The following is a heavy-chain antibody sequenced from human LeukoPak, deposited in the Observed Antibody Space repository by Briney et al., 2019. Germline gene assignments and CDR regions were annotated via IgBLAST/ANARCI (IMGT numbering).Heavy chain of an antibody. CDR3: AKPGHPMRIYSYGMDV. CDR1: GFTFSSYA. J-gene: IGHJ6*02. CDR2: ISGSGGST. V-gene: IGHV3-23*01. Sequence: PGGSLRLSCAASGFTFSSYAMSWVRQAPGKGLEWVSAISGSGGSTYYADSVKGRFTISRDNSKNTLYLQMNSLRAEDTAVYYCAKPGHPMRIYSYGMDVWGQGTTVTVPS.